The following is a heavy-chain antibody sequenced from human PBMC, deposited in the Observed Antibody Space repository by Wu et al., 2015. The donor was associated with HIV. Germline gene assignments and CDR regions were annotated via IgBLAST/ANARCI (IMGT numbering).Heavy chain of an antibody. Sequence: QVRLFQSPDEVKKPGASVRVSCQASGYNFASYGINWVRQAPGQGPEWVGWIRTYKAVTEYSPKFRDRVTLTTDTSTNTAYMELRSLRSDDTAVYYCVRDQQWPTEYYHYYGMDVWAEGTTVTVSS. D-gene: IGHD6-19*01. CDR1: GYNFASYG. CDR3: VRDQQWPTEYYHYYGMDV. V-gene: IGHV1-18*01. J-gene: IGHJ6*04. CDR2: IRTYKAVT.